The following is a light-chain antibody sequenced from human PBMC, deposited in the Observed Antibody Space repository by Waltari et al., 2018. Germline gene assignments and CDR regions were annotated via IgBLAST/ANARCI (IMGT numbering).Light chain of an antibody. CDR1: SSDVGFYNY. Sequence: TQPASVSGSPGQSITISCTGTSSDVGFYNYVSWYQQHPGKAPKLIIYDVFERPSGVSNRFSGSKSGNTASLTISGLLAEDEADYYCNSYTGSSSWVFGGGTKLTVL. J-gene: IGLJ3*02. CDR2: DVF. CDR3: NSYTGSSSWV. V-gene: IGLV2-14*01.